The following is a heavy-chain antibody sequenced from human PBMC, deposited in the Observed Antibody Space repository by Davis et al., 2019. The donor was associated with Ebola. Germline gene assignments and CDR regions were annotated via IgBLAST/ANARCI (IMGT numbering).Heavy chain of an antibody. CDR1: GYSFTSYW. CDR2: IYTGDSDT. D-gene: IGHD2-8*02. Sequence: GESLKISCKGSGYSFTSYWIAWVRQMPGKGLDWMGIIYTGDSDTRYSPSFRGQVTISADKSMKTAFLQWSSLKASDSGMYYCASLRRTITGMDDGFDIWGQGTMVTVSS. J-gene: IGHJ3*02. CDR3: ASLRRTITGMDDGFDI. V-gene: IGHV5-51*01.